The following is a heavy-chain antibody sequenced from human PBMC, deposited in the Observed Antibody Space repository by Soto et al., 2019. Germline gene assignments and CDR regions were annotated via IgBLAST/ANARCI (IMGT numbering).Heavy chain of an antibody. CDR2: MNPNSGNT. D-gene: IGHD1-26*01. Sequence: QVQLVQSGAEVKKPGASVKVSCKASGYTFTSYDINWVRQATGQGLEWMGWMNPNSGNTSYAQKFQGRVTMTRNTXXXXXXXXXXXXXXXXXXVXYCARERGSRAVDYWGQGPLVTVSS. V-gene: IGHV1-8*01. J-gene: IGHJ4*02. CDR3: ARERGSRAVDY. CDR1: GYTFTSYD.